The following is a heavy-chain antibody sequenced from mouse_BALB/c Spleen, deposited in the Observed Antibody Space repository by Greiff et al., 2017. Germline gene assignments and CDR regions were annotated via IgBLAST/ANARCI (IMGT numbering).Heavy chain of an antibody. J-gene: IGHJ3*01. V-gene: IGHV5-4*02. CDR2: ISDGGSYT. CDR3: ARDRGYGSSFAY. D-gene: IGHD1-1*01. Sequence: VQLQQSGGGLVKPGGSLKLSCAASGFTFSDYYMYWVRQTPEKRLEWVATISDGGSYTYYPDSVKGRFTISRDNAKNNLYLQMSSLKSEDTAMYYCARDRGYGSSFAYWGQGTLVTVSA. CDR1: GFTFSDYY.